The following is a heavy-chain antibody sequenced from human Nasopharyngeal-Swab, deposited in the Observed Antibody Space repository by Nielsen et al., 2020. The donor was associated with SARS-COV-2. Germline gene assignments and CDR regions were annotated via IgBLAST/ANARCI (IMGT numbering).Heavy chain of an antibody. CDR3: ARGRQWAAAGDDALDV. CDR2: FYSGDST. Sequence: GGSLRLSCAASGFTFSSYAMSWVRQAPGKGLEWVSIFYSGDSTYHADSVKGRFTISRDNSKNTLYLQMNGLRVEDTAIYFCARGRQWAAAGDDALDVWGQGTMVTVSS. J-gene: IGHJ3*01. CDR1: GFTFSSYA. D-gene: IGHD6-13*01. V-gene: IGHV3-66*01.